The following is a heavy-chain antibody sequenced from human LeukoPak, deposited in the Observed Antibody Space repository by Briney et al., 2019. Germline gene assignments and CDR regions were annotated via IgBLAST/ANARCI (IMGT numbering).Heavy chain of an antibody. D-gene: IGHD6-19*01. J-gene: IGHJ6*02. CDR1: GYTLTELS. CDR3: ATVGIAVAGYYYYGMDV. Sequence: ASVKVSCKVSGYTLTELSMHWVRQAPGKGQEWMGGLDPEDGETIYAQKFQGRVTMTEDTSTDTAYMELSSLRSEDTAVYYCATVGIAVAGYYYYGMDVWGQGTTVTVSS. V-gene: IGHV1-24*01. CDR2: LDPEDGET.